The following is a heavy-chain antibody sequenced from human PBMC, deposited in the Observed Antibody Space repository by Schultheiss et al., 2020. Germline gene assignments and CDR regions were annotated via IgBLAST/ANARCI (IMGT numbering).Heavy chain of an antibody. J-gene: IGHJ4*02. CDR1: GFTFDDYA. CDR2: ISWNSGTI. D-gene: IGHD5-18*01. Sequence: GGSLRLSCAASGFTFDDYAMQWVRQAPGKGLEWVSGISWNSGTIGYADSVKGRFTISRDNAKNSLYLQMNSLRAEDTAVYYCARGGGFSYDGADFWGQGTLVTVSA. V-gene: IGHV3-9*01. CDR3: ARGGGFSYDGADF.